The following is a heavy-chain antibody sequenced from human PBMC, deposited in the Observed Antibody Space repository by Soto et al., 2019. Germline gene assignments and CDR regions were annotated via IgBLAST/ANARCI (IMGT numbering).Heavy chain of an antibody. J-gene: IGHJ6*02. Sequence: XSVKGACTASGYPLTGYFVHWGRQAPGQGLEWMGWINPNSGDPNYARNFQGWVTLTRDTAITTAYMEFNRLRSDDTAVYYCARAAIVGGGMDVWAQRTTVTVSS. CDR2: INPNSGDP. D-gene: IGHD2-15*01. CDR3: ARAAIVGGGMDV. V-gene: IGHV1-2*04. CDR1: GYPLTGYF.